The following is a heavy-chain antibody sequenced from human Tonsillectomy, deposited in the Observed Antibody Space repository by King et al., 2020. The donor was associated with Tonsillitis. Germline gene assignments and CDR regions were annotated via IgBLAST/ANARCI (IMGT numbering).Heavy chain of an antibody. Sequence: VQLVQSGGGLVQPGGSLRLSCAASGFTFSTYSMNWVCQAPGTGLEWVSYITSSSSTRYYADSVKGRFTISRDNAKNSLYLQMSSLRVEDTAVYYCASAPAGIAPSPHFDYWGQGTLVTVSS. J-gene: IGHJ4*02. D-gene: IGHD6-13*01. V-gene: IGHV3-48*01. CDR1: GFTFSTYS. CDR3: ASAPAGIAPSPHFDY. CDR2: ITSSSSTR.